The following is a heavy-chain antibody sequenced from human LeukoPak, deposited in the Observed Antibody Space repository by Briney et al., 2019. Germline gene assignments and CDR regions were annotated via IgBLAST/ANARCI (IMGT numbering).Heavy chain of an antibody. CDR1: GFTFSSYA. CDR3: AKVMVPEGFYYAMDV. V-gene: IGHV3-23*01. D-gene: IGHD2-2*01. J-gene: IGHJ6*02. Sequence: PGGSLRLSCAASGFTFSSYAMSWVRQAPGKGLECVSAISGGDGRTYYADSVKGRFTISRDNSKNTLYLQMNSLRAEDTALYYCAKVMVPEGFYYAMDVWGQGTTVTVSS. CDR2: ISGGDGRT.